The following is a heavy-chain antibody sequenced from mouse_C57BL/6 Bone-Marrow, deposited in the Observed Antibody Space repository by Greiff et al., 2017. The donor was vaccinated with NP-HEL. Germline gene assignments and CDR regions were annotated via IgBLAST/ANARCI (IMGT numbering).Heavy chain of an antibody. J-gene: IGHJ2*01. CDR1: GFTFSSYA. V-gene: IGHV5-4*01. CDR3: ARDGYYDY. Sequence: DVMLVESGGGLVKPGGSLKLSCAASGFTFSSYAMSWVRQTPEKRLEWVATISDGGGYTYYPDNVKGRFTISRDNAKNNLYLQMSHLKSEDTAMYYCARDGYYDYWGQGTTLTVSS. D-gene: IGHD2-3*01. CDR2: ISDGGGYT.